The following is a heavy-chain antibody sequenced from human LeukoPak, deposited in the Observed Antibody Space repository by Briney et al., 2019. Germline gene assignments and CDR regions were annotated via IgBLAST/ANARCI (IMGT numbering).Heavy chain of an antibody. CDR3: ARGHTTVATPGDMDV. CDR2: MNPNSGNT. CDR1: GYTFTSYD. V-gene: IGHV1-8*03. J-gene: IGHJ6*03. Sequence: ASVKVSCKASGYTFTSYDINWVRQAPGQGLEWMGWMNPNSGNTGYAQKFQGRVTITRNTSISTAYMELSSVRSEDTAVYYCARGHTTVATPGDMDVWGKGTTVTVSS. D-gene: IGHD4-23*01.